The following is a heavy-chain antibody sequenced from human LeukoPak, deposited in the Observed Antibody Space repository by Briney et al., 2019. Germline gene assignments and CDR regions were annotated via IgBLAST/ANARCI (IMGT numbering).Heavy chain of an antibody. Sequence: SVKVSCKASGGTFSSYAISWVRQAPGQGLEWMGRIIPILGIANYAQKFQGRVTITADKSTSTAYMELSSLRSEDTAVYYCARSATYCSGGSCYWFDPWGQGTLVTVSS. CDR1: GGTFSSYA. V-gene: IGHV1-69*04. CDR2: IIPILGIA. D-gene: IGHD2-15*01. CDR3: ARSATYCSGGSCYWFDP. J-gene: IGHJ5*02.